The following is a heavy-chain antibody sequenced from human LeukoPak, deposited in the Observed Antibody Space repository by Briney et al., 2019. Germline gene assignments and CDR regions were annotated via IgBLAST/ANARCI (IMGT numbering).Heavy chain of an antibody. Sequence: SETLSLTCTVSGGSISNYYWNWIRQPPGKGLEWIGFIYYTGSTNYNPSLKSRVTISVDTSKNQFSLKLSSVTAADTAVYYCARTSSTGNYLLDYWGQGTLVTVSS. CDR2: IYYTGST. CDR1: GGSISNYY. CDR3: ARTSSTGNYLLDY. V-gene: IGHV4-59*01. J-gene: IGHJ4*02. D-gene: IGHD2-2*01.